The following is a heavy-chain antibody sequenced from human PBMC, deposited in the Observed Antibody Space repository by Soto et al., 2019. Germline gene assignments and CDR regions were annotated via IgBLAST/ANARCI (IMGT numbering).Heavy chain of an antibody. CDR3: ARDCSSTSCYHWFDP. D-gene: IGHD2-2*01. Sequence: ASVKVSCKASGYTFTSYGISWVRQAPGQGLEWMGWISAYNGNTNYAQKLQGRVTMTTDTSTSTAYMELRSLRSDDTAAYYCARDCSSTSCYHWFDPWGQGTLVTVSS. V-gene: IGHV1-18*01. CDR1: GYTFTSYG. CDR2: ISAYNGNT. J-gene: IGHJ5*02.